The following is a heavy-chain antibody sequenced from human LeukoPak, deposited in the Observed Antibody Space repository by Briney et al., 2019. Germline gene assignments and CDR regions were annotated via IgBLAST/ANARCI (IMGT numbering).Heavy chain of an antibody. V-gene: IGHV3-30*03. Sequence: GGSLRLSCAASGFTFSSYGMHWVRQAPGKGLEWVAVISYDGSNKYYADSVKGRFTISRDNSKNTLYLQMNSLRAEDTAVYYCARGGRDGYNSAYWGQGTLVTVSS. CDR3: ARGGRDGYNSAY. J-gene: IGHJ4*02. D-gene: IGHD5-24*01. CDR2: ISYDGSNK. CDR1: GFTFSSYG.